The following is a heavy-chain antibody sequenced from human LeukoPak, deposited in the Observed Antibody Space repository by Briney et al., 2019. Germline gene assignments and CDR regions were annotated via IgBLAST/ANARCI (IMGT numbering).Heavy chain of an antibody. Sequence: GGSLRLSCAASGFTFSSYGMHWVRQAPGKGLEWVANIKEDGSEKYYVDSVKGRFTISRDNAKNSLYLQMNSLRGEDTAMYYCARGGKSRFVYWGQGTLVTVSS. CDR1: GFTFSSYG. D-gene: IGHD1-26*01. V-gene: IGHV3-7*03. CDR2: IKEDGSEK. CDR3: ARGGKSRFVY. J-gene: IGHJ4*02.